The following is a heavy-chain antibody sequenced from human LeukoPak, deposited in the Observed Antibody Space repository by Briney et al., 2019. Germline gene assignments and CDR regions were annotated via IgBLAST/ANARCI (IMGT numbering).Heavy chain of an antibody. CDR2: IWYDGSNK. J-gene: IGHJ4*02. Sequence: PGGSLGLSCAASGFTFSSYGMHWVRQAPGKGLEWVAVIWYDGSNKYYADSVKGRFTISRDNSKNTLYLQMNSLRAEDTAVYYCAGDYRYYFDYWGQGTLVTVSS. V-gene: IGHV3-33*01. CDR3: AGDYRYYFDY. D-gene: IGHD4-11*01. CDR1: GFTFSSYG.